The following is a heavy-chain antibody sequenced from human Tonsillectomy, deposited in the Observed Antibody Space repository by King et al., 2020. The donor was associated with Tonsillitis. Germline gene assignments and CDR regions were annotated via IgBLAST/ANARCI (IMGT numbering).Heavy chain of an antibody. J-gene: IGHJ5*02. V-gene: IGHV3-30*18. CDR2: ISYDGTDK. D-gene: IGHD3-3*01. Sequence: QLVQSGGGVVQPGRSLRLSCALSGFTFSIYSMHWVRQAPGKGLEWVAVISYDGTDKYYADSVKGRFTISRDNSKSTLYLEMNSLRAEDTAVYYCAKDSYYDFWGGYPDLWGQGTLVTVSS. CDR3: AKDSYYDFWGGYPDL. CDR1: GFTFSIYS.